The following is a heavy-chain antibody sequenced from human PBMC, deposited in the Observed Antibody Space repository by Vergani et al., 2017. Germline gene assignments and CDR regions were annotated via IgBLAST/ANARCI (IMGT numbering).Heavy chain of an antibody. CDR3: ARGASGDYVSSFDY. CDR2: ISYDGSNK. CDR1: GFTFSSYA. V-gene: IGHV3-30-3*01. Sequence: QVQLVQSGAEVKKPGRSLRLSCAASGFTFSSYAMHWVRQAPGKGLEWVAVISYDGSNKYYADSVKGRFTISRDNSKNTLYLQMNSLRAEDTAVYYCARGASGDYVSSFDYWGQGTLVTVSS. J-gene: IGHJ4*02. D-gene: IGHD4-17*01.